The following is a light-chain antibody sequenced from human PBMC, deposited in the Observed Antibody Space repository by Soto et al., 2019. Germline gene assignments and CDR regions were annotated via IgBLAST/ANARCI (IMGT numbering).Light chain of an antibody. CDR3: QQYGSWT. CDR2: GAS. V-gene: IGKV3-20*01. CDR1: QSISSNY. J-gene: IGKJ1*01. Sequence: EIVLTQSPGTLSVSPGERATLSCRASQSISSNYLAWYQQKPGQAPSLLIYGASSRATGIPDRFSCSGSGTDFPLTISRLEPEDSAIYYCQQYGSWTFGQGTKVEIK.